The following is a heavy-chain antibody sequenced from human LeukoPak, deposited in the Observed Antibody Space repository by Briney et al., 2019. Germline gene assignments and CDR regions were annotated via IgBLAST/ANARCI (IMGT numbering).Heavy chain of an antibody. CDR3: AKWWGYDFWSGYLYY. J-gene: IGHJ4*02. CDR2: ISYGGSNK. CDR1: GFTFNNYA. V-gene: IGHV3-30-3*02. D-gene: IGHD3-3*01. Sequence: GGSLRLSCAASGFTFNNYALHWVRQAPGKGLEWVAVISYGGSNKNYADSVKGRFTISRDNSKNTLYLQMNSLRAEDTVVYYCAKWWGYDFWSGYLYYWGQGTLVTVSS.